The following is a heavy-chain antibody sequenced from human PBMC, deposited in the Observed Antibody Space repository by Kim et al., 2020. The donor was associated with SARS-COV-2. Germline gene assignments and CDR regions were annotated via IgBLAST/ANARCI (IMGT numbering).Heavy chain of an antibody. Sequence: PSIKSRLTISVDTSKNQFSLKLSSVTAADTAVYYCARARKQQGVIDAFDIWGQGTMVTVSS. CDR3: ARARKQQGVIDAFDI. D-gene: IGHD6-13*01. V-gene: IGHV4-31*02. J-gene: IGHJ3*02.